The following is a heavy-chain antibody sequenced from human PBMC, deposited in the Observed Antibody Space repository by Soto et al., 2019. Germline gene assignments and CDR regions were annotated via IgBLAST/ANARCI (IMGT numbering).Heavy chain of an antibody. D-gene: IGHD6-6*01. J-gene: IGHJ4*02. CDR1: GYTFTSYG. Sequence: ASVKVSCKASGYTFTSYGISWVRQAPGQGLEWMGWISAYNGNTNYAQKLQGRVTMTTDTSTSTAYMELRSLRSDDTAVYYRARRGQYSNSPPLGYWGQGTLVTVSS. CDR3: ARRGQYSNSPPLGY. V-gene: IGHV1-18*01. CDR2: ISAYNGNT.